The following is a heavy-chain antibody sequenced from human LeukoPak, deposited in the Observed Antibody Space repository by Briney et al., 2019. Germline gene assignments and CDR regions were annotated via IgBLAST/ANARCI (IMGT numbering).Heavy chain of an antibody. CDR1: GGTFSSYA. Sequence: SVKVSCKASGGTFSSYAISWVRQAPGQGLEWMGGIIPIFGTANYARKFQGRVTITTDESTSTAYMELSSLRSEDTAVYYCARDLLVGYYYGMDVWGQGTTVTVSS. D-gene: IGHD2-8*02. CDR2: IIPIFGTA. J-gene: IGHJ6*02. V-gene: IGHV1-69*05. CDR3: ARDLLVGYYYGMDV.